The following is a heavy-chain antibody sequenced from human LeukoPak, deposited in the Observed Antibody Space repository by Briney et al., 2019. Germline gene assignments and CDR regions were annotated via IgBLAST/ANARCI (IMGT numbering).Heavy chain of an antibody. Sequence: GSLRLSCTTSGFMFDDYGMSWVRQAPGKGLEWVSGINWNGGSTGYADSVKGRFTISRDNAKNSLYLQMNSLRAEDTAFYYCARDRLINYYDSSGPFDYWGQGTLVTVSS. J-gene: IGHJ4*02. CDR2: INWNGGST. CDR3: ARDRLINYYDSSGPFDY. CDR1: GFMFDDYG. V-gene: IGHV3-20*04. D-gene: IGHD3-22*01.